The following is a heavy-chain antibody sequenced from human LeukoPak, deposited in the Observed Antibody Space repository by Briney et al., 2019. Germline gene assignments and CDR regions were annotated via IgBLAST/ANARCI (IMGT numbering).Heavy chain of an antibody. CDR1: GFTFSRYG. J-gene: IGHJ6*02. CDR2: ISYDGSNK. V-gene: IGHV3-30*03. D-gene: IGHD3-10*01. Sequence: GGSLRLSCAASGFTFSRYGMRWVRQAPGKGLEWVAVISYDGSNKYYPDSVKGRFTISRDNSKNTMYVQMNSLRAEDTAVYYCSPLSGVRGVMPSGMGVWGQGTTVTVSS. CDR3: SPLSGVRGVMPSGMGV.